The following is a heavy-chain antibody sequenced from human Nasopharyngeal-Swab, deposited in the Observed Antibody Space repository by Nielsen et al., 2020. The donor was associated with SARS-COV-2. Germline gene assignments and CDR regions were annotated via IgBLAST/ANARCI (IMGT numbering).Heavy chain of an antibody. V-gene: IGHV3-7*01. CDR3: AKDKRYFDWDGMDV. CDR1: GFTFSSYW. CDR2: IKQDGSDQ. J-gene: IGHJ6*02. Sequence: GGSLRLSCAASGFTFSSYWMSWVRQAPGKGLEWVANIKQDGSDQYYVDSVKGRFTISRDNSKNTLYLQMNSLRAEDTAVYYCAKDKRYFDWDGMDVWGQGTTVTVSS. D-gene: IGHD3-9*01.